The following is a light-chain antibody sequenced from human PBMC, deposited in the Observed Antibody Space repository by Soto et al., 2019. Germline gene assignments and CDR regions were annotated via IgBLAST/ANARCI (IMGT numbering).Light chain of an antibody. CDR1: SSNIGAGYD. V-gene: IGLV1-40*01. CDR3: QSYDSSLSGDVV. CDR2: GNS. J-gene: IGLJ2*01. Sequence: QSVLTQPPSVSGAPGQRVTISCTGSSSNIGAGYDVHWYQQLPGTAPKLLIHGNSNRPSGVPDRFSGSKSGTSASLAITGLQAEDEADYYCQSYDSSLSGDVVFGGGTKLTV.